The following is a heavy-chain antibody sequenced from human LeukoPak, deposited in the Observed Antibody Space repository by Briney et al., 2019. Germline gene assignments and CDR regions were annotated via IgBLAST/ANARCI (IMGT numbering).Heavy chain of an antibody. J-gene: IGHJ4*02. CDR2: INTDGSST. D-gene: IGHD3-3*01. CDR1: GFTFSSYW. CDR3: ARESNDFWSGYYMRYFDY. Sequence: GGSLRLSCAASGFTFSSYWMHWVRQAPGKGLVWVSRINTDGSSTSYADSVKGRFTISRDNAKNTLYLQMNSLRAEDTAVYYCARESNDFWSGYYMRYFDYWGQGTLVTVSS. V-gene: IGHV3-74*01.